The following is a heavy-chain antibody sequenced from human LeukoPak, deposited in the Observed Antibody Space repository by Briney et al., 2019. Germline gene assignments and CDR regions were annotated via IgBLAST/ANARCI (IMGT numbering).Heavy chain of an antibody. CDR1: GGSISPYY. D-gene: IGHD7-27*01. J-gene: IGHJ6*02. CDR3: ARAGKNWETGYGMDV. CDR2: IYYSGST. V-gene: IGHV4-59*01. Sequence: SETLFVTCTVSGGSISPYYWSWIRQPPGKGLELIAYIYYSGSTNYNPSLRSRVTISVDTSKNQFSLKLSSVTAADTAVYYCARAGKNWETGYGMDVWGQGTTVTVSS.